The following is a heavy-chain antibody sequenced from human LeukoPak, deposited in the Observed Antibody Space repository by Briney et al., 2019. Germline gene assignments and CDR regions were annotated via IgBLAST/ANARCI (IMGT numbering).Heavy chain of an antibody. V-gene: IGHV4-30-4*01. Sequence: PSETLSLTCTVSGGSISGGDYYWSWIRQPPGKGLEWIGYIYYSGSTYYNPSLKSRVTISVDTSKNQFSLKLSSVTAADTAVYYCAREFRAYYDSSGRAFDIWGQGTMVTVSS. J-gene: IGHJ3*02. CDR3: AREFRAYYDSSGRAFDI. CDR2: IYYSGST. CDR1: GGSISGGDYY. D-gene: IGHD3-22*01.